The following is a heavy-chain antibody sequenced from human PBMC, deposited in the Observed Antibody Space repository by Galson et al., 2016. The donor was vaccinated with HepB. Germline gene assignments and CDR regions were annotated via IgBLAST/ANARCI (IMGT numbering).Heavy chain of an antibody. CDR1: GFDVSGKF. D-gene: IGHD3-10*01. CDR2: ITSGGAG. V-gene: IGHV3-53*05. CDR3: VGPGTAY. J-gene: IGHJ4*02. Sequence: SLRLSCAASGFDVSGKFMNWVRQAPGKGLEWVSVITSGGAGVYAASVKGRFTIFRDNSKNTLSLQMNSLRSDDTAMYYCVGPGTAYWGLGTMVTVSP.